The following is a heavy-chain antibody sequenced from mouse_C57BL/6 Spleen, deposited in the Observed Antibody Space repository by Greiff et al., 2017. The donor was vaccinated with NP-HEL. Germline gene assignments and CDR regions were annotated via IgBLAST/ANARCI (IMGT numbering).Heavy chain of an antibody. V-gene: IGHV1-80*01. CDR1: GYAFSSYW. Sequence: QVQLKESGAELVKPGASVKISCKASGYAFSSYWMNWVKQRPGKGLEWIGQIYPGDGDTNYNGKFKGKATLTADKSSSTAYMQLSSLTSEDSAVYFCARGVITTGGWYFDVWGTGTTVTVSS. CDR2: IYPGDGDT. J-gene: IGHJ1*03. D-gene: IGHD1-1*01. CDR3: ARGVITTGGWYFDV.